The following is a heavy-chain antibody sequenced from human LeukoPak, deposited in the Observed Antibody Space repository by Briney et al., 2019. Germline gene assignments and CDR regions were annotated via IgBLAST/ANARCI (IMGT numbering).Heavy chain of an antibody. CDR2: IYHSGST. V-gene: IGHV4-38-2*02. J-gene: IGHJ4*02. Sequence: SGTLSLTCAVSGYSISGGYYWGWIRQPPGKGLEWIVSIYHSGSTYYNPSLKRRVTISEDTTKTQFSLKLSSVTAADTAVYYCARDAAGTLSFDYWGQGTLVTVSS. CDR1: GYSISGGYY. D-gene: IGHD6-19*01. CDR3: ARDAAGTLSFDY.